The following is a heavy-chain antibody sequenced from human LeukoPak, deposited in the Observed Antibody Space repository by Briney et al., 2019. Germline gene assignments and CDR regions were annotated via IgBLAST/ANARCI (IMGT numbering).Heavy chain of an antibody. D-gene: IGHD3-16*02. CDR1: GGSVSSSIYY. Sequence: SETLSLTCTVSGGSVSSSIYYWGWIRQPPGKGLEWIGEINHSGSTNYNPSLKSRVTISVDTSKNQFSLKLSSVTAADTAVYYCASFPGGGLRLGELSSSWGQGTLVTVSS. CDR3: ASFPGGGLRLGELSSS. CDR2: INHSGST. J-gene: IGHJ4*02. V-gene: IGHV4-39*07.